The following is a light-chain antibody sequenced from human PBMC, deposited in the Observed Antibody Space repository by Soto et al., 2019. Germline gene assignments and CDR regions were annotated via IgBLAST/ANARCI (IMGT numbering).Light chain of an antibody. CDR1: QSVSSSY. CDR2: GAS. CDR3: QYYGTSPRE. J-gene: IGKJ1*01. Sequence: EIVLTQSPGTLSLSPGERATLSCRASQSVSSSYLAWYQQKPGQAPRLLIYGASSRATGIPDGFSGRGSGTNFALTISLPVPEDLAEYYCQYYGTSPREFGQGTKVDIK. V-gene: IGKV3-20*01.